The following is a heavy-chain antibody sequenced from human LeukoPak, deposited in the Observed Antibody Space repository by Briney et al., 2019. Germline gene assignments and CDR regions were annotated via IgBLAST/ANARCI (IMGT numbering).Heavy chain of an antibody. CDR3: ARGGLENGYHSNDGFDI. D-gene: IGHD3-22*01. V-gene: IGHV4-59*01. J-gene: IGHJ3*02. CDR1: GGSISSYY. Sequence: PSETLSLTCTVSGGSISSYYWTWIRQPPGKGPEWIGYIYYSGSTNYNPSLKSRVTMSVDTSRNQFSLKLSSVTAADTAVYYCARGGLENGYHSNDGFDIWGQGAMVTVSS. CDR2: IYYSGST.